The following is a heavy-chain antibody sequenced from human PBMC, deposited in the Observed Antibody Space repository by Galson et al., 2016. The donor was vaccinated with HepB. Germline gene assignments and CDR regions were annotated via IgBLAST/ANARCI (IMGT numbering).Heavy chain of an antibody. J-gene: IGHJ3*02. CDR1: GFNLITTW. CDR2: INGDGRIT. CDR3: VRDFLWGEGADAFDI. Sequence: SLRLSCAASGFNLITTWMHWVRQSPGKGLVWVSRINGDGRITNYADSVRGRFTISRDNAKNTVSPQMNSLRAEDTAIYYCVRDFLWGEGADAFDIWGQGTRVTVSS. V-gene: IGHV3-74*01. D-gene: IGHD3-16*01.